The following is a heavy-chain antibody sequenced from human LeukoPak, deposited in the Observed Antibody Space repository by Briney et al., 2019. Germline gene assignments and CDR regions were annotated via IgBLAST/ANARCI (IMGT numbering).Heavy chain of an antibody. D-gene: IGHD3-3*01. Sequence: GGSLRLSCAASGFTFSSYGMHWVRQAPGKGLEWVAVISYDGSNKYYADSVKDRFTISRDNSKNTLYLQMNSLRAEDTAVYYCARDSRDYDFWSGPHSGYYYGMDVWGQGTTVTVSS. CDR3: ARDSRDYDFWSGPHSGYYYGMDV. J-gene: IGHJ6*02. CDR2: ISYDGSNK. CDR1: GFTFSSYG. V-gene: IGHV3-30*03.